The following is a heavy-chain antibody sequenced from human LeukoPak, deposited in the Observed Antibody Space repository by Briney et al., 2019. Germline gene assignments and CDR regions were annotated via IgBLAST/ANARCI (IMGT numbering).Heavy chain of an antibody. CDR3: ASSQNYDDGAFDI. CDR1: GGSISSGSYY. D-gene: IGHD3-3*01. V-gene: IGHV4-61*02. CDR2: IYTSGST. Sequence: PSETLSLTCTVSGGSISSGSYYWSWIRQPAGKGLEWIGRIYTSGSTNYNPSLKSRVTISVDTSKNQFSLKLSSVTAADTAVYYCASSQNYDDGAFDIWGQGTMVTVSS. J-gene: IGHJ3*02.